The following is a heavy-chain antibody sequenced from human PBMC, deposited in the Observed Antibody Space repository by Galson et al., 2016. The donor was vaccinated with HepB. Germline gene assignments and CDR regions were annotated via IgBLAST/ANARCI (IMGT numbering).Heavy chain of an antibody. V-gene: IGHV3-23*01. CDR2: ITRSGGDT. J-gene: IGHJ2*01. D-gene: IGHD4-17*01. CDR3: AKDHHDYGDSWYFDL. CDR1: GFTFNTFS. Sequence: SLRLSCAASGFTFNTFSMNWVRQAPGKGLEWVSSITRSGGDTYYADSVKARFTISRDNSKNTLYLQMNSLRPEDTALYYCAKDHHDYGDSWYFDLWGRGTLVTVSS.